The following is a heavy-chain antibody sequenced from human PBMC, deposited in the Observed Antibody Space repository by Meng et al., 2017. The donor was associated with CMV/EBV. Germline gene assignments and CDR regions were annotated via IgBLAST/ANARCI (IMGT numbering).Heavy chain of an antibody. CDR3: AKDDSQLLYRDPYYYYGMDV. D-gene: IGHD2-2*02. Sequence: GESLKISCAASGFTFSSYGMHLVRQAPGKGLEWVAFIRYDGSNKYYSDSVKGRFTISRDNSKNTLYLQMNSLRAEDTAVYYCAKDDSQLLYRDPYYYYGMDVWGQGTTVTVSS. V-gene: IGHV3-30*02. J-gene: IGHJ6*02. CDR2: IRYDGSNK. CDR1: GFTFSSYG.